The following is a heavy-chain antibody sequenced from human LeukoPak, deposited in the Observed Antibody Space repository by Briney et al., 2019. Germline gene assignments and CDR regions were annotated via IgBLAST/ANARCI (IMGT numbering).Heavy chain of an antibody. CDR1: GGSISRSTYY. Sequence: SETLSLTCTVSGGSISRSTYYWGWIRQPPGMGLEWIGSISYSGSTYYNSSLKSRVTISSDTSRNQFSLRLSSVTAADTAVYYCARGGTTVTPGLLWFDPWGQGTLVTVSS. CDR3: ARGGTTVTPGLLWFDP. CDR2: ISYSGST. J-gene: IGHJ5*02. D-gene: IGHD4-17*01. V-gene: IGHV4-39*01.